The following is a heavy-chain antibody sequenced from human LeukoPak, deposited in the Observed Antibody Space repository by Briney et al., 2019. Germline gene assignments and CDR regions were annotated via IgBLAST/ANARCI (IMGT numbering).Heavy chain of an antibody. CDR2: ISYDGSNK. V-gene: IGHV3-30*03. D-gene: IGHD4-17*01. CDR1: GFTFSSYG. J-gene: IGHJ4*02. Sequence: GGSLRLSCAASGFTFSSYGMHWVRQAPGKGLEWVAVISYDGSNKYYADSVKGRFTISRDNSKNTLYLQMNSLRAKDTAVYYCATHGDNGTFDYWGQGTLVTVSS. CDR3: ATHGDNGTFDY.